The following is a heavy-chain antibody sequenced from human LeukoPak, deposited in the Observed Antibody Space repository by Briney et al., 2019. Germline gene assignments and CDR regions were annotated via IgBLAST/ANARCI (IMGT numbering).Heavy chain of an antibody. CDR1: GGSISSGSYY. CDR3: ATLWFGELLFRRYYFDY. CDR2: IYYSGST. J-gene: IGHJ4*02. V-gene: IGHV4-31*03. D-gene: IGHD3-10*01. Sequence: NPSQTLSLTCTVSGGSISSGSYYWSWIRQHPGKGLEWIGYIYYSGSTYYNPSLKSRVTISVDASKNQFSLKLSSVTAADTAVYYCATLWFGELLFRRYYFDYWGQGTLVTVSS.